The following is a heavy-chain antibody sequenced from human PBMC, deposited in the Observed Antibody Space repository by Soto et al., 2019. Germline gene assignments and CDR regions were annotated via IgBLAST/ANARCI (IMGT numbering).Heavy chain of an antibody. CDR1: GFTFSSYS. Sequence: PGGSLRLSCAASGFTFSSYSMNWVRQAPGKGLEWVSSISGSSSYIYYADSVKGRFTISRDNAKNSLYLQMNSLRAEDTAVYYCARDLSMTYYDFWSGYSAFFDYWGQGTLVTVSS. CDR2: ISGSSSYI. CDR3: ARDLSMTYYDFWSGYSAFFDY. J-gene: IGHJ4*02. D-gene: IGHD3-3*01. V-gene: IGHV3-21*01.